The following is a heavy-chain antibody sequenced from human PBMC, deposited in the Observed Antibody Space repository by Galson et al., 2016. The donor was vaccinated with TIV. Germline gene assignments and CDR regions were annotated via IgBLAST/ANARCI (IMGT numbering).Heavy chain of an antibody. V-gene: IGHV3-66*02. CDR1: SFTVNGNF. Sequence: SLRLSCAASSFTVNGNFMSWVRQAPGKGLEWVSIISSDGTTNYADSVKGRFTIVKDDSKNILYLHMNSLRVEDSAVYFCARDRRHCGNECFLYYYYGMDVWGQGTTVTVSS. D-gene: IGHD2-21*01. CDR3: ARDRRHCGNECFLYYYYGMDV. CDR2: ISSDGTT. J-gene: IGHJ6*02.